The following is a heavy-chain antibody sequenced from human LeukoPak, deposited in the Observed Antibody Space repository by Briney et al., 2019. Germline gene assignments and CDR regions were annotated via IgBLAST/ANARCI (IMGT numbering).Heavy chain of an antibody. V-gene: IGHV4-59*01. CDR1: SASIRNDY. CDR2: IYYTVTT. J-gene: IGHJ4*02. CDR3: ARPKTTGGFDS. Sequence: SETLSLTCTVSSASIRNDYLSWIRQSPGKGLEWIGYIYYTVTTNYNPSLKSRVTISIDTSKNQFPLKLTSVTAADTAIYYCARPKTTGGFDSWGQGTLVTVSS. D-gene: IGHD2-8*02.